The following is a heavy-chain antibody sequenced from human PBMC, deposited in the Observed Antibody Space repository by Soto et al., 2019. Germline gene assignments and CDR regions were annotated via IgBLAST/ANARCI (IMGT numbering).Heavy chain of an antibody. Sequence: GGSLRLSCAASGFTFSSYAMSWVHQAPGKGLEWVSAISGSGGSTYYADSVKGRSTISRDNSKNTLYLQMNSLRAEGTAVYYWAKVASSGYRTYYVDYWGQGTVVIVSS. D-gene: IGHD3-22*01. V-gene: IGHV3-23*01. J-gene: IGHJ4*02. CDR2: ISGSGGST. CDR3: AKVASSGYRTYYVDY. CDR1: GFTFSSYA.